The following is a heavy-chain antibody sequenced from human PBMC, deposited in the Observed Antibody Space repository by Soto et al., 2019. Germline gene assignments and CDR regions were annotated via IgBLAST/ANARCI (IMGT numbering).Heavy chain of an antibody. J-gene: IGHJ4*02. V-gene: IGHV1-2*04. CDR2: INPNSGGT. CDR1: GYTFTGYY. Sequence: VQLVQSGAEVKKPGASVKVSCKASGYTFTGYYMHWVRQAPGQGLEWMGWINPNSGGTNYAQKFQGWVTMTRDTSISTAYMELSRLRSDDTAVYYCARDAGGIAVAPRYFDYWGQGTLVTVSS. D-gene: IGHD6-19*01. CDR3: ARDAGGIAVAPRYFDY.